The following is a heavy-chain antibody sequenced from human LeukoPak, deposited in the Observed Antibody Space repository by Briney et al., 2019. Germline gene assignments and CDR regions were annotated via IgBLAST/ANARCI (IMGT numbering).Heavy chain of an antibody. CDR3: ARDGKWELLAFFDY. J-gene: IGHJ4*02. CDR1: GFTFSDYY. CDR2: ISSSGSTI. Sequence: SGGSLRLSCAASGFTFSDYYMSWIRQAPGKGLEWVSYISSSGSTIYYADSVKGRFTISRDNAKNSLYLQMNSLRAEDTAVYYCARDGKWELLAFFDYWGQGTLVTVSS. D-gene: IGHD1-26*01. V-gene: IGHV3-11*04.